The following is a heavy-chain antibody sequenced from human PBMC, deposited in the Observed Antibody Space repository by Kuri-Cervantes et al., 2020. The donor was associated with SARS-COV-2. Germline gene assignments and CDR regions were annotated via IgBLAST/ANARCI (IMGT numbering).Heavy chain of an antibody. J-gene: IGHJ4*02. V-gene: IGHV3-7*03. CDR2: IKQDGSEK. CDR1: GFTFSSYA. CDR3: ARGFDY. Sequence: GGSLRLSCAASGFTFSSYAMHWVRQAPGKGLEWVANIKQDGSEKYYVDSVKGRFTISRDNAENSLYLQMNSLRAEDTAVYYCARGFDYWGQGTLVTVSS.